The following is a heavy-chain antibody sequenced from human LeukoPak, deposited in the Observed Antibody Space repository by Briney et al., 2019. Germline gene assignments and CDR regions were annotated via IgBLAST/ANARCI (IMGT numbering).Heavy chain of an antibody. CDR1: GFTFSSYW. V-gene: IGHV3-7*01. Sequence: GGSLRLSCAASGFTFSSYWMSWVRQAPGKGLEWVANIKQDGSEKYYVDSVKGRFTISRDNAKNSLYLQMNSLRAEDTAVYYCARDSSGLYGSPMWGERYYYGMDVWGQGTTVTVSS. J-gene: IGHJ6*02. D-gene: IGHD6-19*01. CDR3: ARDSSGLYGSPMWGERYYYGMDV. CDR2: IKQDGSEK.